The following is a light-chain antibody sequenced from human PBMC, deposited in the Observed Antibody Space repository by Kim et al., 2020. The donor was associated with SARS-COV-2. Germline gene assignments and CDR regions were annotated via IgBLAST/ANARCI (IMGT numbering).Light chain of an antibody. CDR3: NSRDSSSNHVV. CDR1: SLRSYY. Sequence: AWEKTARITCQGDSLRSYYASWYQQKPGQAPVLVIYGKNNRPSGIPDRFSGSSSGNTASLTITGAQAEDEADYYCNSRDSSSNHVVFGGGTQLTVL. CDR2: GKN. J-gene: IGLJ2*01. V-gene: IGLV3-19*01.